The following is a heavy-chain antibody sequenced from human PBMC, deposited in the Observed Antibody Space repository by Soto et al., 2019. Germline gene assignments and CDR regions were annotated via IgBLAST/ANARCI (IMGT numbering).Heavy chain of an antibody. J-gene: IGHJ4*02. D-gene: IGHD3-3*01. Sequence: GGSLRLSCAASGFTFSNYAMSWVRQAPGKGLEWVSAISGSGGSTYYADSVKGRFTISRDNSKNTLYLQMNSLRAEDTAVYYCAKDLTPYYDFWRGFDYWGQGTLVTVSS. CDR2: ISGSGGST. V-gene: IGHV3-23*01. CDR1: GFTFSNYA. CDR3: AKDLTPYYDFWRGFDY.